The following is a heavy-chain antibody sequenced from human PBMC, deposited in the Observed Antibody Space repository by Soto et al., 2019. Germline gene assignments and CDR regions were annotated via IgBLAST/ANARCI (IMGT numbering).Heavy chain of an antibody. D-gene: IGHD3-9*01. CDR3: ARSLRSFDWFQAPYYYYYGMDV. CDR1: GGTFSSYA. V-gene: IGHV1-69*01. Sequence: QVQLVQSGAEVKKPGSSVKVSCKASGGTFSSYAISWVRQAPGQGLEWMGGIIPIFGTANYAQKFQGRVTITADESTSTAYMELSSLRSEDTAVYYCARSLRSFDWFQAPYYYYYGMDVWGQGTTVTVSS. CDR2: IIPIFGTA. J-gene: IGHJ6*02.